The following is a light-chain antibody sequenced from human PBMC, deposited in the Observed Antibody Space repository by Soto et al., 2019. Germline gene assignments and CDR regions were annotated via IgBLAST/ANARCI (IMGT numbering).Light chain of an antibody. CDR1: QSMINNY. Sequence: ESVLTQSPGSLSLSPGETATLSCRASQSMINNYLAWYQQKPGQAPRLLIYGASIRATGVPDRFSGSGSGTDFTLTITRLEAEDFAVYYCQQYGTSPLMYTFGQGTKLGVK. CDR3: QQYGTSPLMYT. V-gene: IGKV3-20*01. CDR2: GAS. J-gene: IGKJ2*01.